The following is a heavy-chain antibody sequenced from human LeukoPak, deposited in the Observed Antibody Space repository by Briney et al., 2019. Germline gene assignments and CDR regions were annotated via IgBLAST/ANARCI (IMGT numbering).Heavy chain of an antibody. CDR2: IYPGDSDT. CDR1: GSSFTSYW. J-gene: IGHJ4*02. V-gene: IGHV5-51*01. Sequence: GASLKISCKGSGSSFTSYWIGWVRQMPGKGLEWMGIIYPGDSDTRYSPSFQGQVTISADKSINTAYLQWSSLKASDTAMYYCARHGTLTTVNADFDYWGQGTLVTVSS. D-gene: IGHD4-11*01. CDR3: ARHGTLTTVNADFDY.